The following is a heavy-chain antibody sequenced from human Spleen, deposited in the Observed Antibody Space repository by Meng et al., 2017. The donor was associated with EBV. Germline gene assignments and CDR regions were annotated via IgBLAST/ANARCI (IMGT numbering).Heavy chain of an antibody. J-gene: IGHJ4*02. CDR3: ARGLGGHYPTMEY. CDR1: GDSLDSSDW. D-gene: IGHD3-22*01. CDR2: IHHSGTT. V-gene: IGHV4-4*02. Sequence: QVHLQEWGPGLVKPSGTLSLTCAVSGDSLDSSDWWTWVRQAPGKGLEWIGEIHHSGTTNYNPSLESRVTISIDKSDNQFSLKLTSVTAADTAVYYCARGLGGHYPTMEYWGQGTLVTVSS.